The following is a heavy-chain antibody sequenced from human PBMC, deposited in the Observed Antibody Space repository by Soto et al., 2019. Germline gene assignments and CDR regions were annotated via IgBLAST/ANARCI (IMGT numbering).Heavy chain of an antibody. D-gene: IGHD2-2*01. CDR2: INHSGST. J-gene: IGHJ4*02. CDR3: ARVNCSSTSCRTFDY. V-gene: IGHV4-34*01. Sequence: PSETLSLTCAVYGGSFSGYYWSWIRQPPGKGLEWIGEINHSGSTNYNPSLKSRVTISVDTSKNQFSLKLSSVTAADTAVYYCARVNCSSTSCRTFDYWGQGTLVTVSS. CDR1: GGSFSGYY.